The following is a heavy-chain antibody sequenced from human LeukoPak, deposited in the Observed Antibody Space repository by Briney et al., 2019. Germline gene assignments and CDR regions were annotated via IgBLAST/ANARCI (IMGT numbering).Heavy chain of an antibody. J-gene: IGHJ3*02. V-gene: IGHV4-59*01. CDR3: AIGGYRGYATAFDI. Sequence: PSETLSLTCTVSGVAISSYYWSWIRQPPGKGLEWIGYIYFSGSTRYNPSLKSRVTTSVDKSKNQFSLKLSSVIAADTAVYYCAIGGYRGYATAFDIWGQGTMVTVSS. D-gene: IGHD5-12*01. CDR1: GVAISSYY. CDR2: IYFSGST.